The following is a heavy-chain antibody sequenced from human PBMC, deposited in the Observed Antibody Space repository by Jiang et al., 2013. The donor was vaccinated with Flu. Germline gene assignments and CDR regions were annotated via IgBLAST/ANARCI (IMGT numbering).Heavy chain of an antibody. D-gene: IGHD2-15*01. CDR3: ARRYCSGGSCYPMTFDY. V-gene: IGHV3-11*06. Sequence: EDSVKGRFTISRDNAKNSLYLLMNSLRAEDTAVYYCARRYCSGGSCYPMTFDYWGQGTLVTVSS. J-gene: IGHJ4*02.